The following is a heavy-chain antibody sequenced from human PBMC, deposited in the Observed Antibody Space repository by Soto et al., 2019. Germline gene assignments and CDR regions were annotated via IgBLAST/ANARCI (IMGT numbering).Heavy chain of an antibody. CDR3: ARDQGYGFDY. CDR1: GDSFSSSNW. CDR2: IDHSGST. V-gene: IGHV4-4*02. J-gene: IGHJ4*02. Sequence: QVQLQESGPGLVKPSGTLSLTCAVSGDSFSSSNWWHWLRQPPGKGLEWIAEIDHSGSTNYNPSLKSPVTISVDKSKNQFSLKLSSVTAADTAMYYCARDQGYGFDYWGQGTLVTVSS. D-gene: IGHD5-12*01.